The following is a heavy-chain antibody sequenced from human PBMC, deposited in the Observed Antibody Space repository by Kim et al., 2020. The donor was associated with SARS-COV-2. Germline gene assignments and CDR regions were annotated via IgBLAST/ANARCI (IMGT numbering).Heavy chain of an antibody. V-gene: IGHV3-33*06. Sequence: DSVKGRFTISRDNSKNTLYLQMHNLRAEDTAVYYCAKVPYGTAYYYYGMDVWGQGTTVTVS. J-gene: IGHJ6*02. D-gene: IGHD4-17*01. CDR3: AKVPYGTAYYYYGMDV.